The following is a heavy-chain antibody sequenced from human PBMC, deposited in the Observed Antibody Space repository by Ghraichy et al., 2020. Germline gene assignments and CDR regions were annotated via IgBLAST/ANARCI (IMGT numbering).Heavy chain of an antibody. CDR2: IYDSGST. CDR3: ARERFPNYNYDSSGYYYFDY. V-gene: IGHV4-61*01. D-gene: IGHD3-22*01. J-gene: IGHJ4*02. Sequence: SETLSLTCTVSGGSVSSGNHYWSWIRQPPEKGLEWIGYIYDSGSTNYNPSLKSRVTISVDTSKNQFSLKLRSVTAADTAVYYCARERFPNYNYDSSGYYYFDYWGQGTLVTVSS. CDR1: GGSVSSGNHY.